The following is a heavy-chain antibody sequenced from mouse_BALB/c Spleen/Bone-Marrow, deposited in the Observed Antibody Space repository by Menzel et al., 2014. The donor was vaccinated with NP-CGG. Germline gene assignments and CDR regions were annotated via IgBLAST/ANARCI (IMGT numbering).Heavy chain of an antibody. CDR2: IYPANGDT. J-gene: IGHJ4*01. D-gene: IGHD2-1*01. CDR1: GFNIKDTY. Sequence: VHVKQSGAELVKPGASVKLSCTASGFNIKDTYMHWVKQRPERGLEWIGRIYPANGDTKYDPKFQSKATITADTSSNTAYLQLSSLTSEDTAVYYCARYGNGLMDYWGQGTSVTVSS. CDR3: ARYGNGLMDY. V-gene: IGHV14-3*02.